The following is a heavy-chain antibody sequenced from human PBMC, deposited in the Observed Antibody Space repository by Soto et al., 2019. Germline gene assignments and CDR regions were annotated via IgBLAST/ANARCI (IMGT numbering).Heavy chain of an antibody. V-gene: IGHV4-59*01. CDR3: ARDLKWVSCSGGSCYRSETFDP. D-gene: IGHD2-15*01. Sequence: SETLSLTCTVSGASISQYYWSWIRQPPGKGLEWIGYIYFSGSTNYNPSLKSRVTMSVELSKNQFSLRLSSVTTADTAVYYCARDLKWVSCSGGSCYRSETFDPWGKGPRVTVS. CDR2: IYFSGST. J-gene: IGHJ5*02. CDR1: GASISQYY.